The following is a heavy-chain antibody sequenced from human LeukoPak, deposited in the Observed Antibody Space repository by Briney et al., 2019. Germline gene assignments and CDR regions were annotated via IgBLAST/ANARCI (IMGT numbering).Heavy chain of an antibody. CDR1: GFTFSSYA. J-gene: IGHJ4*02. D-gene: IGHD2/OR15-2a*01. CDR2: ISYDGSNK. CDR3: ARGFLSGY. V-gene: IGHV3-30-3*01. Sequence: PGGSLRLSCAASGFTFSSYAMHWVRQAPGKGLEWVAVISYDGSNKYYADPVKGRFTVSRDNSKNTLYLQMNSLRAEDTAVYYCARGFLSGYWGQGTLVTVSS.